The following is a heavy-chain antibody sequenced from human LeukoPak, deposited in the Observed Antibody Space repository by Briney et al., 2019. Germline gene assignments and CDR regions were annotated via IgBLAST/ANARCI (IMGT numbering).Heavy chain of an antibody. Sequence: PGGSLRLSCAASGFTFSSYGMHWVRQAPGKGLEWVAVIWYDGSNKYYADSVKGRFTISRDNSKNTLYLQMNSLTAEDTAVYYCAREGALDYDSSGYYTPRVGYFDYWGQGTLVTVSS. CDR2: IWYDGSNK. J-gene: IGHJ4*02. D-gene: IGHD3-22*01. CDR1: GFTFSSYG. CDR3: AREGALDYDSSGYYTPRVGYFDY. V-gene: IGHV3-33*01.